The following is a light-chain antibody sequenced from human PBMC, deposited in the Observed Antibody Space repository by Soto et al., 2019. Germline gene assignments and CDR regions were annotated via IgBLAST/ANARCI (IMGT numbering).Light chain of an antibody. Sequence: QSVLTQPPSAVGSSGQSVTLSCTGTSSDVGGYNYVSWYHQHPGKSPELMIYAVSKRPSGVPAPFSGSRSGNTASLTVSGLQAEYEGDYYCSSYAGSNNVVFGGGTKVTVL. J-gene: IGLJ2*01. CDR3: SSYAGSNNVV. CDR2: AVS. V-gene: IGLV2-8*01. CDR1: SSDVGGYNY.